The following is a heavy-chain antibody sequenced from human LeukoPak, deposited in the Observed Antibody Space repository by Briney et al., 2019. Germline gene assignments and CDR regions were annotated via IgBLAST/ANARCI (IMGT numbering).Heavy chain of an antibody. CDR1: GFTFGDYA. V-gene: IGHV3-49*03. CDR2: IRSKAYGGTT. Sequence: GGSLRLSCTASGFTFGDYAMSWFRQAPGKGLEWVGFIRSKAYGGTTEYAASVKGRFTISRDDSKSIAYLQMNSLKTEDTAVYYCTREGAIQLWLRFSYYFDYWGQGTLVTVSS. CDR3: TREGAIQLWLRFSYYFDY. J-gene: IGHJ4*02. D-gene: IGHD5-18*01.